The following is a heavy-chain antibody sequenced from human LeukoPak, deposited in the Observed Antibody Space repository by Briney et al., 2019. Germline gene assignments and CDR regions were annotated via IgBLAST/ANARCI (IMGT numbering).Heavy chain of an antibody. CDR3: ARDPRGPTGYDHSGRDSFDY. Sequence: GGSLRLSCAASGFTFTNYALHWVRQAPGKGLEGVAVIFYDGSKKYYADSVKGGFTIYRENSKDTLYMQMNRLRPEDTAVYYCARDPRGPTGYDHSGRDSFDYWGQGTLVTVSS. CDR2: IFYDGSKK. V-gene: IGHV3-30*04. J-gene: IGHJ4*02. D-gene: IGHD3-22*01. CDR1: GFTFTNYA.